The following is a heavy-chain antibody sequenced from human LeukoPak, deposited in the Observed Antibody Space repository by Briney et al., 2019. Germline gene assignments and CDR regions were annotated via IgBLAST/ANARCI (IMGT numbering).Heavy chain of an antibody. V-gene: IGHV3-30*02. CDR3: ARGARERYFDWSTERDAFDI. Sequence: GGSLRLSCAASGFTFSSYSMNWVRQAPGKGLEWVAFIRYDGSNKYYADSVKGRFTISRDNSKNTLYLQMNSLRAEDTAVYYCARGARERYFDWSTERDAFDIWGQGTMVTVSS. CDR2: IRYDGSNK. CDR1: GFTFSSYS. D-gene: IGHD3-9*01. J-gene: IGHJ3*02.